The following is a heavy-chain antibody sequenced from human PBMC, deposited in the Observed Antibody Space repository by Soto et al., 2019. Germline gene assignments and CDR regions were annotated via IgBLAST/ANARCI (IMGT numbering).Heavy chain of an antibody. Sequence: EVQLVESGGGLVQPGRSLRLSCAASGFTFDDYAMHWVRQAPGKGLEWVSGISWNSGSIGYADSVKGRFTISRDNAKNSLYLQMNSLRAEDTALYYCAKDIGDLWSGYDDYWGQGTLVTVSS. CDR3: AKDIGDLWSGYDDY. J-gene: IGHJ4*02. CDR2: ISWNSGSI. D-gene: IGHD3-3*01. V-gene: IGHV3-9*01. CDR1: GFTFDDYA.